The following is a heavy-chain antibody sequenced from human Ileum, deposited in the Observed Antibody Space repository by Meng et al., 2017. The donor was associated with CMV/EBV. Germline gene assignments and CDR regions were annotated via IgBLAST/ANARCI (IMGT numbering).Heavy chain of an antibody. CDR3: ARGANYASYRVDY. V-gene: IGHV1-2*02. Sequence: QVQLVQSETGMKSPGASWKVSCKTSGNPFTDYYIHWVRQAPGQGLEWMGWINPITGDTKYAQKYQGSVTLTRDTSISTVYMEVTSADTAVYYCARGANYASYRVDYWGQGTLVTVSS. J-gene: IGHJ4*01. CDR2: INPITGDT. CDR1: GNPFTDYY. D-gene: IGHD1-7*01.